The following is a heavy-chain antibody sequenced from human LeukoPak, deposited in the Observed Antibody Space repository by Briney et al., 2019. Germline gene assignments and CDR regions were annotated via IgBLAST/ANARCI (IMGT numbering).Heavy chain of an antibody. CDR1: GGSISSGSYY. CDR3: ARGNVWKTITMVRGVSRARWFDP. D-gene: IGHD3-10*01. V-gene: IGHV4-61*02. Sequence: RASETLSLTCAVSGGSISSGSYYWSWIRQPAGKGLEWIGRIYTSGSTYYNPSLKSRVTISVDTSKNQFSLKLSSVTAADTAVYYCARGNVWKTITMVRGVSRARWFDPWGQGTLVTVSS. J-gene: IGHJ5*02. CDR2: IYTSGST.